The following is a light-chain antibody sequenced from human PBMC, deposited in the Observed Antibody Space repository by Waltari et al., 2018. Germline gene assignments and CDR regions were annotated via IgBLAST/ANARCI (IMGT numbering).Light chain of an antibody. J-gene: IGLJ2*01. CDR1: SSNIGSNY. CDR2: RNN. CDR3: AAWDDSLSGVV. V-gene: IGLV1-47*01. Sequence: QSVLTQPPSASGTPGQRVTISCSGSSSNIGSNYVYWYQQLPGTAPKLLMYRNNQRPSGVPGRFSGSNSGTSASLAISGLRSEDESDYYCAAWDDSLSGVVFGGGTKLTVL.